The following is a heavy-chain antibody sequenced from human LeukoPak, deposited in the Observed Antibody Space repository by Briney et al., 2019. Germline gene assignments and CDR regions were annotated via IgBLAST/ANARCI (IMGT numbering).Heavy chain of an antibody. D-gene: IGHD6-13*01. CDR3: ARGGSSWYGIYYYYYMDV. Sequence: ASVKVSCKASGYTFTSYDINWVRQATGQGLEWMGWMNPNSGNTGYAQKFQGRVTITRNTSISTAYMELSSLRSEDTAVYYCARGGSSWYGIYYYYYMDVWGKGTTVTVSS. J-gene: IGHJ6*03. CDR2: MNPNSGNT. CDR1: GYTFTSYD. V-gene: IGHV1-8*03.